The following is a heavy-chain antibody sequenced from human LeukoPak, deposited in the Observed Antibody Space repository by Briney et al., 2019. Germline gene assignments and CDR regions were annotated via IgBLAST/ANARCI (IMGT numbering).Heavy chain of an antibody. V-gene: IGHV3-30*18. J-gene: IGHJ4*02. CDR1: GFTASWYG. D-gene: IGHD2-15*01. Sequence: GRSLRLSCAASGFTASWYGMHWVRQAPGKGLEWVAVMSHDGRNTYYADSVKGRFTVSRDDSKNTLYVQMNSLRPDDTAVYYCAKESGVYCSGGSCYLEHWGQGTLATVSS. CDR3: AKESGVYCSGGSCYLEH. CDR2: MSHDGRNT.